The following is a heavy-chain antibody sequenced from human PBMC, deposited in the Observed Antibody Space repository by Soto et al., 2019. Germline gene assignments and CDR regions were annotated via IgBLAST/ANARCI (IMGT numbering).Heavy chain of an antibody. V-gene: IGHV3-30*03. J-gene: IGHJ6*02. CDR1: GFSFSSYG. CDR2: TTYDGGIK. Sequence: WGSLRLSCAASGFSFSSYGMEFFRLSPVKWLEWVAATTYDGGIKHYVDSVKGRFTISRDNSKNTLYLQMNSLRVEDTATYYCAGALENPYFYYGLNVWGQGTTVTVSS. D-gene: IGHD1-1*01. CDR3: AGALENPYFYYGLNV.